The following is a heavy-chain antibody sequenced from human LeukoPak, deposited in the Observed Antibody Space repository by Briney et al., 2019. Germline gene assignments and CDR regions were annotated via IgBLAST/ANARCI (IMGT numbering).Heavy chain of an antibody. V-gene: IGHV3-23*01. CDR1: GFTFSNAW. J-gene: IGHJ4*02. CDR2: ISGNGGST. Sequence: GGSLRLSCAASGFTFSNAWMSWVRQAPRKGLEWVSAISGNGGSTYYADSVKGRFTISRDNSKNTLFLQMNSLRAEDTAVYYCARGYIYGYHYWGQGTLVTVSS. D-gene: IGHD5-18*01. CDR3: ARGYIYGYHY.